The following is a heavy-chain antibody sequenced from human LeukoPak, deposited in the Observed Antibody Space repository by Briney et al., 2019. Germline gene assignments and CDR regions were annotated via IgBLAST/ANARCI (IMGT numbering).Heavy chain of an antibody. D-gene: IGHD6-13*01. CDR1: GGSISSYY. CDR2: IYTSGST. Sequence: PSETLSLTCTVSGGSISSYYWSWIRQLAGKGLEWIGRIYTSGSTNYNPSLKSRVTISVDKSKNQFSLKLSSVTAADTAVYYCARGVAAAARLYYFDYWGQGTLVTVSS. V-gene: IGHV4-4*07. J-gene: IGHJ4*02. CDR3: ARGVAAAARLYYFDY.